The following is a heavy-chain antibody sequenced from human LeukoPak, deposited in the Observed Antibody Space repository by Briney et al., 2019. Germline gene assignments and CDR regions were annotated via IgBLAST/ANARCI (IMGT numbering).Heavy chain of an antibody. CDR1: GVAFGDYA. V-gene: IGHV3-49*04. J-gene: IGHJ4*02. Sequence: PGRSLRLSCTASGVAFGDYAMSWVRQAPGKGLEWVGFIRSKAYGGTTEYAASVKGRFTISRDDSKSIAYLQMNSLKTEDTAVYYCTRSYGFWSGYFDYWGQGTLVTVSS. D-gene: IGHD3-3*01. CDR2: IRSKAYGGTT. CDR3: TRSYGFWSGYFDY.